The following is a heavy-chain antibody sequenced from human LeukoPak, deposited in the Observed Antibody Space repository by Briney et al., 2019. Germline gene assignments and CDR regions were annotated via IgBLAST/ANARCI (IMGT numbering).Heavy chain of an antibody. J-gene: IGHJ4*02. CDR1: GFTLSTYS. Sequence: GGSLRLSCAASGFTLSTYSMNWVRQAPGKGLEWVSSISSSSSYIYYADAVKGRFTISRDNAKNSLYLQINSLRAEDTAVYYCARDKQWLLDYWGQGTLVTVSS. D-gene: IGHD6-19*01. CDR3: ARDKQWLLDY. CDR2: ISSSSSYI. V-gene: IGHV3-21*01.